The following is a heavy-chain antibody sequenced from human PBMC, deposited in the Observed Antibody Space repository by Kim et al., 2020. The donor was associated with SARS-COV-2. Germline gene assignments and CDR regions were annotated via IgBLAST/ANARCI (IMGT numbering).Heavy chain of an antibody. CDR1: GGSISSYY. J-gene: IGHJ3*02. V-gene: IGHV4-59*08. CDR2: IYYSGST. Sequence: SETLSLTCTVSGGSISSYYWSWIRQPPGKGLEWIGYIYYSGSTNYNPSLKSRVTISVDTSKNQFSLKLSSVTAADTAVYYCARLLYYYDSSGYYSGDAFDIWGQGTMVTVSS. D-gene: IGHD3-22*01. CDR3: ARLLYYYDSSGYYSGDAFDI.